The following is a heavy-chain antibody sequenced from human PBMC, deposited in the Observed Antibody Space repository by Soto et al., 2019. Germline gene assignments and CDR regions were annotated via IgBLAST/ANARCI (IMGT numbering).Heavy chain of an antibody. CDR1: GFTFSSYA. J-gene: IGHJ4*02. CDR2: ISGSGGST. V-gene: IGHV3-23*01. Sequence: GGSLGLSCAASGFTFSSYAMSWVRQAPGKGLEWVSAISGSGGSTYYADSVKGRFTISRDNSKNTLYLQMNSLRAEDTAVYFCAPAGPYVVVPAAEKVDYWGQGTLVTISS. D-gene: IGHD2-2*01. CDR3: APAGPYVVVPAAEKVDY.